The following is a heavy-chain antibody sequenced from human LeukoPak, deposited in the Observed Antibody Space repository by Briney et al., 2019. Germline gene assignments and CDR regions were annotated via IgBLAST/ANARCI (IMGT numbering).Heavy chain of an antibody. J-gene: IGHJ6*03. CDR2: INPSGST. V-gene: IGHV4-34*01. CDR1: GGSFSGYH. Sequence: SETLSLTCAVYGGSFSGYHWTWIRQSPGKGLEWIGDINPSGSTYYNPSLKSRLTISVDTSKNQFSLKLRSVTAADTAVYYCARSRHHITMIIVVMTSGSYYLDVWGKGTTVTVS. CDR3: ARSRHHITMIIVVMTSGSYYLDV. D-gene: IGHD3-22*01.